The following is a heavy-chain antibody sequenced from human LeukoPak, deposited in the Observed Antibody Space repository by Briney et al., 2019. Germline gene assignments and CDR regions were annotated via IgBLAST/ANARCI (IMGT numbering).Heavy chain of an antibody. J-gene: IGHJ6*02. CDR3: ARDRSSLWGYGMDV. Sequence: SETLSLTCTVSGGSISSGGYYWSWIRQHPGKGLEWIGYIYYSGSTYYNPSLKSRVTISVDTSKNQFSLKLSSVTAADTAVYYCARDRSSLWGYGMDVWGQGTTVTVSS. D-gene: IGHD3-16*01. V-gene: IGHV4-31*03. CDR2: IYYSGST. CDR1: GGSISSGGYY.